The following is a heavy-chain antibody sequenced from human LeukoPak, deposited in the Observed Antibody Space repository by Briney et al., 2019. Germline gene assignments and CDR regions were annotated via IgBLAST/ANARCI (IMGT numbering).Heavy chain of an antibody. CDR3: AREGHVWYFDL. CDR2: ISSSSSTI. D-gene: IGHD3-10*02. Sequence: PGGSLRLSCAASGFTFSSYSMNWVRQAPGKGLEWVSYISSSSSTIYYADSVKGRFTISRDNAKNSLYLQMNSLRAEDTAVYYCAREGHVWYFDLWGRGTLVTVSS. V-gene: IGHV3-48*04. J-gene: IGHJ2*01. CDR1: GFTFSSYS.